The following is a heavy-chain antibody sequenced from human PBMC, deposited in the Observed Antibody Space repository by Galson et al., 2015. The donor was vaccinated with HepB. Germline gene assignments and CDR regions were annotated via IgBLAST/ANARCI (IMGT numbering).Heavy chain of an antibody. Sequence: SLRLSCAASGFTFSNYGMHWVRQAPGKGLEWVAFIGYDGSKKYYADSVKGRFTISRDNSKNTLYLQMNSLRAEDTAVYYCAKRGLDDGSGYYGEWGQGTLVTVSS. J-gene: IGHJ4*02. CDR2: IGYDGSKK. V-gene: IGHV3-30*02. CDR3: AKRGLDDGSGYYGE. D-gene: IGHD3-22*01. CDR1: GFTFSNYG.